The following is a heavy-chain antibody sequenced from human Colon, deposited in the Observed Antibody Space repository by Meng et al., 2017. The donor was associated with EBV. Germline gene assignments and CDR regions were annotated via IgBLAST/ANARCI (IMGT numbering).Heavy chain of an antibody. Sequence: QVELQGNATILIKDSESVPMTCSGFRCSKNSCDCCWSWSREPQGRGLEWTGSIYYTGSTYYNPSLNSGVTISMDTSKNHFSLRLSSVTAADTAVYYCARNYYFDYWGQGTLVTVSS. CDR2: IYYTGST. V-gene: IGHV4-30-4*01. J-gene: IGHJ4*02. CDR1: RCSKNSCDCC. CDR3: ARNYYFDY.